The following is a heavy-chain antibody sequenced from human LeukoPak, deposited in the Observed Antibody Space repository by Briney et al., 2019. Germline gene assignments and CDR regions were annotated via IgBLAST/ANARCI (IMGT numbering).Heavy chain of an antibody. J-gene: IGHJ6*03. V-gene: IGHV4-61*05. D-gene: IGHD2-15*01. CDR2: IYYTGCT. CDR3: ARHGPLGYCSGGSCYDLYYMDV. CDR1: SCSIISSNYY. Sequence: SETLSFTCTVSSCSIISSNYYWRWIRQPPGKIRECLGYIYYTGCTNYNPSLKSRVTISVDTSKNQFSLKLSSVTAADTAVYYCARHGPLGYCSGGSCYDLYYMDVWGKGTTVTVSS.